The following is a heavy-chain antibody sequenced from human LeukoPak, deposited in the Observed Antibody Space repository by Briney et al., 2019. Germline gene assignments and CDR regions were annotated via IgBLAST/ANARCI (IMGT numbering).Heavy chain of an antibody. D-gene: IGHD5-24*01. J-gene: IGHJ4*02. V-gene: IGHV3-33*01. CDR1: GFTFSSYG. CDR3: AREVGDGYNYPYY. Sequence: AGGSLRLSCAASGFTFSSYGMHWVRQAPGKGLEWVAVIWYDGSNKYYADSVKGRFTISRDNSKNTLYLQMNSLRAEDTAVYYCAREVGDGYNYPYYWGQGTLVTVSS. CDR2: IWYDGSNK.